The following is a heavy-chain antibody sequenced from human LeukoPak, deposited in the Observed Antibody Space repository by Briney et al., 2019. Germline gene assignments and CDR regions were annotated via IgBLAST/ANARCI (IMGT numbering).Heavy chain of an antibody. Sequence: SETLSLTCTVSGGSISSSYWSWIRQPPAKGLEWIGYIYYSGSTSYNPSLKSRVTISLDTSKNPFSLKLSSVTGADTAVYYCARDVSEAFWSGYSPTYHYYNYMDVWGKGTTVTVSS. D-gene: IGHD3-3*01. CDR2: IYYSGST. J-gene: IGHJ6*03. V-gene: IGHV4-59*01. CDR1: GGSISSSY. CDR3: ARDVSEAFWSGYSPTYHYYNYMDV.